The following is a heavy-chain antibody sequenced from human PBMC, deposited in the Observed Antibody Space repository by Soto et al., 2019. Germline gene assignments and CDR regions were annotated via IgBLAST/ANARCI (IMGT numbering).Heavy chain of an antibody. V-gene: IGHV4-39*01. Sequence: SETLSLTCTVSGGSIANNNYFWGWVRQPPGKGLEWIGSAAYSGGTYKNPSLKSRVTVSVDTSKNQFSLKLTSVTAADTAVYYCAKVVVGATSHSDFDSWGQGTLVTVST. CDR1: GGSIANNNYF. J-gene: IGHJ4*02. D-gene: IGHD2-15*01. CDR2: AAYSGGT. CDR3: AKVVVGATSHSDFDS.